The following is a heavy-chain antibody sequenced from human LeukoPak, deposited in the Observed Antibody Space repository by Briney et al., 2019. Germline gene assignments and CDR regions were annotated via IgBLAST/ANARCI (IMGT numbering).Heavy chain of an antibody. D-gene: IGHD4-23*01. CDR3: AKDRDYGGNGRTDAFDI. CDR2: ISCSGGST. V-gene: IGHV3-23*01. CDR1: GFTFSSYA. J-gene: IGHJ3*02. Sequence: GGSLRLSCAASGFTFSSYAMRWVRQAPGKGLEWVSAISCSGGSTYYADSVKGRFTISRDNSKNTLYLQMNSLRAEDTAVYYCAKDRDYGGNGRTDAFDIWGQGTMVTVSS.